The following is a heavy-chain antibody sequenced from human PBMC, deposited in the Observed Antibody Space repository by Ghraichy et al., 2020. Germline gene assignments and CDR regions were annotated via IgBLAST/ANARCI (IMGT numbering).Heavy chain of an antibody. CDR3: AKDLCNYDTSGRDCWELDC. J-gene: IGHJ4*02. V-gene: IGHV3-23*01. CDR2: IMHSAANT. D-gene: IGHD3-22*01. Sequence: GGSLRLSCEASGFTFRSHAMTWVRQAPGKGLEWVSAIMHSAANTYYADSVKGRFTISRDNSKDTLYLQMNSLKAEDTAIYYCAKDLCNYDTSGRDCWELDCWGQGTPVTVSS. CDR1: GFTFRSHA.